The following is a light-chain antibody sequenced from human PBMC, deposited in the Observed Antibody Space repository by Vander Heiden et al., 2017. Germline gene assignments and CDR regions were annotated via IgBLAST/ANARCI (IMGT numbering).Light chain of an antibody. V-gene: IGLV4-69*01. Sequence: VVTQSPSASASLGASVKLTCTLSSEHSDYSVAWHQQRPDKGPRLLMRIYSNGEDYKGDGIPDRCSGSSSGAERYLTISSLQSEDEADYYCQTWGTGIQVFGGGTKLTVL. J-gene: IGLJ2*01. CDR3: QTWGTGIQV. CDR2: IYSNGED. CDR1: SEHSDYS.